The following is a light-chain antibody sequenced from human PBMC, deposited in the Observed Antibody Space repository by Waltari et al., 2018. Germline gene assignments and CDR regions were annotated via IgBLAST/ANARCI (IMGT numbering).Light chain of an antibody. Sequence: EIVLTQSPGTLSLSPGERATLSCRASQSVSSSYLAWYQQKPGQAPRLLIYDASSRATGIPDRFSGSGSGTDFTLTINSLEPEDFAVYYCQQYHSSPPTFGGGTKVEIK. V-gene: IGKV3-20*01. J-gene: IGKJ4*01. CDR1: QSVSSSY. CDR2: DAS. CDR3: QQYHSSPPT.